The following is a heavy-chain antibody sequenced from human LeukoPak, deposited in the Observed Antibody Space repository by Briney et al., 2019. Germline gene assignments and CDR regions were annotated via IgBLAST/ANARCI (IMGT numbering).Heavy chain of an antibody. CDR3: ARGWELLGHYYGMDV. Sequence: SETLSLTCTVSGGSISSYYWSWIRQPPGKGLEWIGYIYYSGSTNYNPSLKSRVTISVDTSKNQFSLKLSSVTAADTAVYYCARGWELLGHYYGMDVWGQGTTVTVSS. CDR2: IYYSGST. V-gene: IGHV4-59*01. CDR1: GGSISSYY. D-gene: IGHD1-26*01. J-gene: IGHJ6*02.